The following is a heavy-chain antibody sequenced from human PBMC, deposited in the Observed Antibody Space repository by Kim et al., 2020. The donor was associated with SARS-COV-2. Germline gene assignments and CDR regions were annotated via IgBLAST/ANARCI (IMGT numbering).Heavy chain of an antibody. D-gene: IGHD3-10*01. Sequence: SETLSLTCAVYGGSFSGHYWSWIRQPPGKGLEWIGEVNHNGFTNYSPSLTSRITMSVDTSKNQFSLKLRSMTAADTAVYYCAGGLSRFGEFERFDYWGQGNLVSVSS. J-gene: IGHJ4*02. CDR2: VNHNGFT. V-gene: IGHV4-34*01. CDR3: AGGLSRFGEFERFDY. CDR1: GGSFSGHY.